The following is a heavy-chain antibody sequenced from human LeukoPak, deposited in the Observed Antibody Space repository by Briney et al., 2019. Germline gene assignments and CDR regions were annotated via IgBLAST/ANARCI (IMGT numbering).Heavy chain of an antibody. CDR2: IYYSGST. Sequence: SETLSLTCTVSGGSISSGDYYWSWIRQPPGKGLEWIGYIYYSGSTYYNPSPKSRVIISVDTSRNQFSLKLSSVTAADTAVYHCSTYNTEDHGMDVWGQGTTVTVSS. V-gene: IGHV4-30-4*01. J-gene: IGHJ6*02. CDR3: STYNTEDHGMDV. D-gene: IGHD1-1*01. CDR1: GGSISSGDYY.